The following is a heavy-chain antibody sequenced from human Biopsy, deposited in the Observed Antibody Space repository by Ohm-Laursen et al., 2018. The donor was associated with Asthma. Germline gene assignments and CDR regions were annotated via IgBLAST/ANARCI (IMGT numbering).Heavy chain of an antibody. D-gene: IGHD1-7*01. CDR1: GYTFTGYS. J-gene: IGHJ5*02. CDR3: AREGITGTTAWFDP. Sequence: GSSVKVSCKASGYTFTGYSMHWVRQAPGQGLEWMGRINPNSGGTNYAQKFQGRVTMTRDTSISTAYMELSRLRSDDTAVYYCAREGITGTTAWFDPWGQGTLVTVSS. CDR2: INPNSGGT. V-gene: IGHV1-2*06.